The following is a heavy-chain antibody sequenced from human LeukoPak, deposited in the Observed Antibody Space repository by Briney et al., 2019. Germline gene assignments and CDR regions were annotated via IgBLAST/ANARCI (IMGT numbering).Heavy chain of an antibody. J-gene: IGHJ4*02. CDR3: AREFWSGSYSDK. CDR1: GDSISSGSYY. V-gene: IGHV4-30-4*01. CDR2: IYYSGST. D-gene: IGHD3-3*01. Sequence: PSQTLYLTCTVSGDSISSGSYYWTCIRQPPGKGLEWIGYIYYSGSTFYNPSLKSRVTISVDTSKNEFSLKLSSVTAADTAVYYCAREFWSGSYSDKWGQGTLVTVSS.